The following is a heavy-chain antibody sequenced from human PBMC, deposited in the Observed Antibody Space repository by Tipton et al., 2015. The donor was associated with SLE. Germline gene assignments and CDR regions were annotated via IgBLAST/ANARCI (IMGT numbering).Heavy chain of an antibody. Sequence: TLSLTCTVSGGSISSYYWSWIRQPPGKGLEWIGYIYYSGSTNYNPSLKSRVTISVDTSKNQFSRKLSSVTAGDTAVYYWARGMHDILTGYSRHWYFDLWGRGTLVTVSS. J-gene: IGHJ2*01. D-gene: IGHD3-9*01. V-gene: IGHV4-59*01. CDR1: GGSISSYY. CDR2: IYYSGST. CDR3: ARGMHDILTGYSRHWYFDL.